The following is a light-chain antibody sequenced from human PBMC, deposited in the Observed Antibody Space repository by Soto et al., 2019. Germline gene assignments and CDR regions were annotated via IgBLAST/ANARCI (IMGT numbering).Light chain of an antibody. V-gene: IGKV1-9*01. CDR3: QQRNSYPRT. J-gene: IGKJ2*01. CDR1: HGISSY. CDR2: AAS. Sequence: DIQLTQSPSFLSASVGDRVTITCRASHGISSYLDWYQQKPGKAPKLLIYAASTFQSGVPSRFSGSGSGTEFTLTISSLQPEDFATYFCQQRNSYPRTFGQGTKLEIK.